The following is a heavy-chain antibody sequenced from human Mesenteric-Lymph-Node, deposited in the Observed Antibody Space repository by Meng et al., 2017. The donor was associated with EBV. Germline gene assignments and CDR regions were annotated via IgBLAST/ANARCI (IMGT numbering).Heavy chain of an antibody. J-gene: IGHJ5*02. CDR3: ARTNYGDYNWFDP. CDR2: IYYSGST. D-gene: IGHD4-17*01. V-gene: IGHV4-31*03. Sequence: VQLQESGPGLGNPTQTLYLTCTVSGGSISSGGFYWSWIRQHPGKGLEWIGYIYYSGSTYYNPSLRSRVAISIDTSKNQFSLKLTSVTAADTAVYFCARTNYGDYNWFDPWGQGTLVTVSS. CDR1: GGSISSGGFY.